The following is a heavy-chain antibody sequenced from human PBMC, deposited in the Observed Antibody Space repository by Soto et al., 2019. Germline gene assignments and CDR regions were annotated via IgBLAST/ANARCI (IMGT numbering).Heavy chain of an antibody. J-gene: IGHJ4*02. CDR3: AKTPVATLPTDY. CDR2: ISGSGGST. D-gene: IGHD5-12*01. Sequence: GESLKISCAASGFTFSSYAMSWVRQAPGKGLEWVSAISGSGGSTYYADSVKGRFTISRDNSKNTLYLQMNSLRAEDTAVYYCAKTPVATLPTDYWGQGTLVTVSS. CDR1: GFTFSSYA. V-gene: IGHV3-23*01.